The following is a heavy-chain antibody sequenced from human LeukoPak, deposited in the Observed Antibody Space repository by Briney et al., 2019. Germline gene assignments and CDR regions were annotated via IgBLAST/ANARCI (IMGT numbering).Heavy chain of an antibody. CDR3: ARRVEWFGDYMDV. CDR2: IKQDGSKK. J-gene: IGHJ6*03. Sequence: GGSLRLSCAASGFTFSSYEMNWVRQAPGKGLEWVANIKQDGSKKYYVDSVKGRFTISRDNAKNSLYLQMNSLRAEDTAVYYCARRVEWFGDYMDVWGKGTTVTISS. CDR1: GFTFSSYE. V-gene: IGHV3-7*01. D-gene: IGHD3-10*01.